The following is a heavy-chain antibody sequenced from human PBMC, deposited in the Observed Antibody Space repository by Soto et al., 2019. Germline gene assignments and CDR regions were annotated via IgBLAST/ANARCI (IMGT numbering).Heavy chain of an antibody. CDR1: GFTVSSNY. J-gene: IGHJ4*02. V-gene: IGHV3-66*01. D-gene: IGHD5-18*01. CDR3: ARVDSYGSYFDY. CDR2: IYSGGST. Sequence: GGSLILSCAASGFTVSSNYMSWVRQAPGKGLEWVSVIYSGGSTYYADSVKGRFTISRDNSKNTLYLQMNSLRAEDTAVYYCARVDSYGSYFDYWGQGTLVTVSS.